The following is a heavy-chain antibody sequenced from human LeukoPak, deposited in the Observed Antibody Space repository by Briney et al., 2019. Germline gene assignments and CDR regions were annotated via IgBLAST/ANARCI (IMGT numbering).Heavy chain of an antibody. D-gene: IGHD3-10*01. V-gene: IGHV3-23*01. J-gene: IGHJ4*02. CDR2: ISGSGGST. CDR1: GFTFSSYA. CDR3: AKALGGSGSNFDY. Sequence: GGSLRLSCAASGFTFSSYAMNWVRQAPGKGLEWVSTISGSGGSTYYADPVKGRFTISRDNSKNTLYLQMNSLRAEDTAVYYCAKALGGSGSNFDYWGQGTLVTVSS.